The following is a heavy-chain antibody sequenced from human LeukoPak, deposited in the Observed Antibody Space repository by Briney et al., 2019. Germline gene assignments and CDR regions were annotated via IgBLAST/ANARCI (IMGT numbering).Heavy chain of an antibody. D-gene: IGHD3-16*01. CDR1: GYTFTSHD. CDR2: MNPNSGNT. CDR3: ARGLGDLATNWFDP. Sequence: ASVKVSCKASGYTFTSHDINWVRQATGQGLEWMRWMNPNSGNTGYAQKFQGRVTITRDTSISTAYMELSSLRSEDTAVYYCARGLGDLATNWFDPWGQGTLVTVSS. J-gene: IGHJ5*02. V-gene: IGHV1-8*03.